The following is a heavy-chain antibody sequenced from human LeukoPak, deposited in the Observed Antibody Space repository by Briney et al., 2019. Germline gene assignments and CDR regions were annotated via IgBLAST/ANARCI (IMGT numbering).Heavy chain of an antibody. J-gene: IGHJ4*02. D-gene: IGHD3-3*01. Sequence: PGGSLRLSCAASGLTFSSYEMNWVRQAPGKGLEWVSYISSSGSTIYYADSVKGRFTISRDNAKNSLYLQMNSLRAEDTAVYYCARYGFWSGYYIDYWGQGTLVTVSS. CDR3: ARYGFWSGYYIDY. CDR2: ISSSGSTI. CDR1: GLTFSSYE. V-gene: IGHV3-48*03.